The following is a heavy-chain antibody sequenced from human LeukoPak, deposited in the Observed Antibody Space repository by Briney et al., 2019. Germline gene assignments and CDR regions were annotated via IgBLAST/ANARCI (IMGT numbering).Heavy chain of an antibody. CDR3: ARKENVYYYFDY. Sequence: SETLSLTCTVSGGSISSSSYYWGWIRQPPGKGLEWIGSFYYSGSTYYNPSLQSRVTMSVDTSKNQFSLKLSSVTAVDTAVYYCARKENVYYYFDYWGQGTLVTVSS. D-gene: IGHD3-10*01. CDR1: GGSISSSSYY. V-gene: IGHV4-39*07. J-gene: IGHJ4*02. CDR2: FYYSGST.